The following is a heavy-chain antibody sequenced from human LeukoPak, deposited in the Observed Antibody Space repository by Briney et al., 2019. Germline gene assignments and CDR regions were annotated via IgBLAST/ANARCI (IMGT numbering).Heavy chain of an antibody. CDR1: GYTFTSYG. D-gene: IGHD2-2*01. J-gene: IGHJ6*02. Sequence: ASVKVSCKASGYTFTSYGISWGRQAPGQGLEWMGRISAYNGNTNYAQKLQGGVTMTTDTSTSTAYMELRSLRSEDTAVYYCARAKGYCSSTSCQPYYYYGMDVWGQGTTVTVSS. CDR2: ISAYNGNT. CDR3: ARAKGYCSSTSCQPYYYYGMDV. V-gene: IGHV1-18*01.